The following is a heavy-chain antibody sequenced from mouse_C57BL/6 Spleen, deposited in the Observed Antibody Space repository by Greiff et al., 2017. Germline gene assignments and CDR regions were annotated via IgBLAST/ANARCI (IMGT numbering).Heavy chain of an antibody. CDR3: ATMDYDYDRGYAMDY. V-gene: IGHV1-55*01. CDR2: IYPGSGST. CDR1: GYTFTSYW. D-gene: IGHD2-4*01. J-gene: IGHJ4*01. Sequence: QVQLQQPGAELVKPGASVKMSCKASGYTFTSYWITWVKQRPGQGLEWIGDIYPGSGSTNYNEKFKSKATLTVDTSSSTAYMQLSSPTSEDSAVYYCATMDYDYDRGYAMDYWGQGTSVTVSS.